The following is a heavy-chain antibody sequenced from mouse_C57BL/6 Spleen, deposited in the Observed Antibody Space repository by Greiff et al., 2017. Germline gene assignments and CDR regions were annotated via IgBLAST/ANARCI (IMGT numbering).Heavy chain of an antibody. D-gene: IGHD1-1*01. CDR3: ARGGGSSFFDY. J-gene: IGHJ2*01. CDR2: IYPGDGDT. Sequence: VQLQQSGPELVKPGASVKISCKASGYAFSSSWMNWVQQRPGKGLEWIGRIYPGDGDTNYNGKFKGKATLTADKSSSTAYMQLSSLTSEDSAVYFCARGGGSSFFDYWGQGTTLTVSS. V-gene: IGHV1-82*01. CDR1: GYAFSSSW.